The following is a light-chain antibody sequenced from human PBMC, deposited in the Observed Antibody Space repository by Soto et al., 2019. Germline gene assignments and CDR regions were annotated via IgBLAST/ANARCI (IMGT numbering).Light chain of an antibody. Sequence: EIVMTQSPATMSVSPGERVTLSCRASQSVSSDLAWYHQKPGQAPRLLIYSASTRATGMPGRFSGSGSGTEFTLPISSLQSEDFAIYYCQQYNNWPHTFGQGTKVEIK. CDR3: QQYNNWPHT. J-gene: IGKJ1*01. V-gene: IGKV3-15*01. CDR2: SAS. CDR1: QSVSSD.